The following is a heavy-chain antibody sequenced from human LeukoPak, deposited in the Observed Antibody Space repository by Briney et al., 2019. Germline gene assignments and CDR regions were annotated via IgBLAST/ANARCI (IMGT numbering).Heavy chain of an antibody. J-gene: IGHJ6*02. CDR1: GYAFTSYD. CDR2: MNPNSGNT. D-gene: IGHD2-15*01. Sequence: GASVKVSCEASGYAFTSYDINWVRQATGQGPEWMGWMNPNSGNTGYAQKFRGRVTMTRNPSISTAYMEVSGLRSEDTAVYYCARGWDQLGYCSGDSCHSMDVWGQGTTVTVSS. CDR3: ARGWDQLGYCSGDSCHSMDV. V-gene: IGHV1-8*01.